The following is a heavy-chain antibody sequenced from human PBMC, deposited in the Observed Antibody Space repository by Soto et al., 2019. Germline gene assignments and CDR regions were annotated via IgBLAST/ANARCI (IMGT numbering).Heavy chain of an antibody. D-gene: IGHD6-19*01. CDR2: IIPILGIA. CDR3: ASQFSSGCLH. Sequence: QVQLVQSGAEVKKPGSSVKVSCKASGGTFSSYTISWVRQAPGQGREWMGRIIPILGIANYAQKFQGRVTITADKSASTAYMALSSLRSEDTAVYYCASQFSSGCLHWGQGTLGTVSS. J-gene: IGHJ4*02. CDR1: GGTFSSYT. V-gene: IGHV1-69*02.